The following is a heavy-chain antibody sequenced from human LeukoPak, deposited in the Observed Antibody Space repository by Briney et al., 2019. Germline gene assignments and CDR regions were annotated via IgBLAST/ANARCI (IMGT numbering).Heavy chain of an antibody. D-gene: IGHD4-17*01. J-gene: IGHJ5*02. CDR1: GGSFSGYY. Sequence: PSETLSLTCAVYGGSFSGYYWSWIRQPPGKGLEWIGEINHSGSTNYNPSLKSRVTISVDTSKNQFSLKLSSVTAADTAVYYCARHLRSPFDPWGQGTLVTVSS. CDR2: INHSGST. CDR3: ARHLRSPFDP. V-gene: IGHV4-34*01.